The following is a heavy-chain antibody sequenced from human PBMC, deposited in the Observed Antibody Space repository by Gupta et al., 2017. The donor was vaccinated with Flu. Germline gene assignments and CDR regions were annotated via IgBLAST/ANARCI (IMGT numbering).Heavy chain of an antibody. J-gene: IGHJ4*02. V-gene: IGHV3-23*01. CDR3: ARPGAQTEDY. Sequence: EVQLLESGGGLVQPGGALRLSCAASGFTFSTNAMSWVRQAPGKGLEWVSLISGSGTSTYYADSVKGRFTISRDNSKNTLYLQMSSLRADDTALYYCARPGAQTEDYWGQGTLVTVSS. CDR2: ISGSGTST. CDR1: GFTFSTNA. D-gene: IGHD3-10*01.